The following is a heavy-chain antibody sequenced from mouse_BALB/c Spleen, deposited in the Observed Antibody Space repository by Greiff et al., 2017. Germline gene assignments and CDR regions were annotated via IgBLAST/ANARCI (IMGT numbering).Heavy chain of an antibody. D-gene: IGHD2-2*01. CDR1: GFNIKDTY. CDR3: ARWGYDPRYAMDY. J-gene: IGHJ4*01. Sequence: VQLQQSGAELVKPGASVKLSCTASGFNIKDTYMHWVKQRPEQGLEWIGRIDPANGNTKYDPKFQGKATITADTSSNTAYMQLSSLTSEDSAFYFCARWGYDPRYAMDYWGQGTTVTVSS. V-gene: IGHV14-3*02. CDR2: IDPANGNT.